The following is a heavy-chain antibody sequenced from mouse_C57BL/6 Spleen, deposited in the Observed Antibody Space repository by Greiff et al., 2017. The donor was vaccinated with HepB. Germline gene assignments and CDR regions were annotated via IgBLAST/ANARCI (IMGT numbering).Heavy chain of an antibody. D-gene: IGHD2-4*01. Sequence: QVQLQQSGPELVKPGASVKISCKASGYAFSSSWMNWVKQRPGKGLEWIGRIYPGDGDTNYNGKFKGKATLTADKSSSTAYMQLSSLTSEDSAVYFCAGSRGLYYDYDGGFAYWGQGTLVTVSA. CDR2: IYPGDGDT. V-gene: IGHV1-82*01. CDR3: AGSRGLYYDYDGGFAY. J-gene: IGHJ3*01. CDR1: GYAFSSSW.